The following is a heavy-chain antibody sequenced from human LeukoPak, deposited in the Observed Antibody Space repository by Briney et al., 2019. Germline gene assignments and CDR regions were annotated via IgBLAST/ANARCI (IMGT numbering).Heavy chain of an antibody. CDR3: ARIVVVPAALSSYFDY. CDR2: IYHSGST. D-gene: IGHD2-2*01. J-gene: IGHJ4*02. CDR1: GYSISSGYY. Sequence: PSETLSLTCAVSGYSISSGYYWGWIRQPPVQGLEWIGSIYHSGSTYYNPSLKSRVTISVDTSKNQFSLKLSSVTAADTAVYYCARIVVVPAALSSYFDYWGQGTLVPVSS. V-gene: IGHV4-38-2*01.